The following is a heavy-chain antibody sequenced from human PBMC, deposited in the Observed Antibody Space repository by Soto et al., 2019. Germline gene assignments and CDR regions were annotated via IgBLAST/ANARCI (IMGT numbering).Heavy chain of an antibody. Sequence: GGSLRLSCAASGFTFSSYWMSWVRQAPGKGLEWVANIKQDGSEKYYVDSVKGRFTISRDNAKNSLYLQMNSLRAEDTAVYYCAREPSKGSEYSSSWYLENWFDPWGQGTLVTVSS. V-gene: IGHV3-7*05. CDR3: AREPSKGSEYSSSWYLENWFDP. J-gene: IGHJ5*02. D-gene: IGHD6-13*01. CDR2: IKQDGSEK. CDR1: GFTFSSYW.